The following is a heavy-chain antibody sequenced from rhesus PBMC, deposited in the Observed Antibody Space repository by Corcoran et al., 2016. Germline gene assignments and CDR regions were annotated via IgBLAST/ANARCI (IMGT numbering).Heavy chain of an antibody. CDR1: GFSFSAYY. D-gene: IGHD4-29*01. V-gene: IGHV3S18*01. J-gene: IGHJ6*01. Sequence: EVQLVESGGGLAKPGGSLRLSCAASGFSFSAYYMYWVRQAPGKGLEWVSGIIDTGGRTYYADYVKGSFTIARENAKNTLYHQMDSLRAEDTAVYYCARDSSTVAASIYYGLDSWGQGVVVTVSS. CDR2: IIDTGGRT. CDR3: ARDSSTVAASIYYGLDS.